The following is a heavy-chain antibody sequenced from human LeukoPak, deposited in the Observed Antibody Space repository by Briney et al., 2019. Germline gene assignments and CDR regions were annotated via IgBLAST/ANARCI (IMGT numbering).Heavy chain of an antibody. CDR2: INHSGST. CDR1: GGSFSGYY. D-gene: IGHD6-13*01. CDR3: ARVGVRELVLNFDY. V-gene: IGHV4-34*01. Sequence: PSETLSLTCAVYGGSFSGYYWSWIRQPPGKGLEWIGEINHSGSTNYNPSLKSRVTISVDTSKNQFSLRLSSVTAADTAVYYCARVGVRELVLNFDYWAREPWSPSPQ. J-gene: IGHJ4*02.